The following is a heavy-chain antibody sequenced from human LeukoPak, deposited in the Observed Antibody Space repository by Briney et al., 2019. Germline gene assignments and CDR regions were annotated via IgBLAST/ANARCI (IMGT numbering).Heavy chain of an antibody. Sequence: PGRSLRLSCAASGFTFSSYAMHWVRQAPGKGLEWVAVISYDGSNKYYADSVKGRFTISRDNSKNTLYLQMNSLRAEDTAVYYCARDNCSSTSCVDYWGQGTLVTVPS. V-gene: IGHV3-30-3*01. CDR3: ARDNCSSTSCVDY. CDR2: ISYDGSNK. J-gene: IGHJ4*02. CDR1: GFTFSSYA. D-gene: IGHD2-2*01.